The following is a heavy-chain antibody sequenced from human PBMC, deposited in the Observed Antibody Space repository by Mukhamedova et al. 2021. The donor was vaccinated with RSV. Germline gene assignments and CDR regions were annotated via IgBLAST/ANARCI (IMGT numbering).Heavy chain of an antibody. CDR3: ARITYYDFWSDYYYGMDV. CDR2: IYYSGST. V-gene: IGHV4-59*01. D-gene: IGHD3-3*01. Sequence: WIGYIYYSGSTNYNPSLKSRVTISVDTSKNQFSLKLSPVTAADTAVYYCARITYYDFWSDYYYGMDVWGQGTTVTVSS. J-gene: IGHJ6*02.